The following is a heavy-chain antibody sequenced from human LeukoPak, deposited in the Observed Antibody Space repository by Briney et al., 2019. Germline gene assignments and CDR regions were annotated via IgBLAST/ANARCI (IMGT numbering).Heavy chain of an antibody. CDR2: ISAYNGNT. V-gene: IGHV1-18*01. CDR1: GYTFTSYG. CDR3: ARGPTYYYDSSGYHLPSY. D-gene: IGHD3-22*01. Sequence: GASVKVSCKASGYTFTSYGISWVRQAPGQGLEWMGWISAYNGNTNYAQKLQGRVTMTTDTSTSTAYMELRSLRSDDTAVYYCARGPTYYYDSSGYHLPSYWGQGTLVTVSS. J-gene: IGHJ4*02.